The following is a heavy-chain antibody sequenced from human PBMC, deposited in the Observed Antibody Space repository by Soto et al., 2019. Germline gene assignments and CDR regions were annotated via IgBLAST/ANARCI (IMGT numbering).Heavy chain of an antibody. CDR2: INPSGGT. CDR1: GDTFTSYY. CDR3: ARVYCSGGSCYGIDY. V-gene: IGHV1-46*01. J-gene: IGHJ4*02. Sequence: QVQLVQSGAEVKKPGASVKISCKASGDTFTSYYMHWVRQAPGQGLEWMGIINPSGGTSYAQKFRGRVTMTRDTYASTVYMELSSLRSEDTAVYYCARVYCSGGSCYGIDYWGQGTVVTVSS. D-gene: IGHD2-15*01.